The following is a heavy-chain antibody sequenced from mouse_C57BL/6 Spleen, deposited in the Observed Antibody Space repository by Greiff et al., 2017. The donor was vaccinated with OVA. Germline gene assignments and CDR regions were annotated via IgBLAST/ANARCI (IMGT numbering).Heavy chain of an antibody. CDR2: ISYDGSN. D-gene: IGHD2-1*01. CDR1: GYSITSGYY. Sequence: DVQLQESGPGLVKPSQSLSLTCSVTGYSITSGYYWNWIRQFPGNKLEWMGYISYDGSNNYNPSLKNRISITRDTSKNQFFLKLNSVTTEDTATYYCARDLLYLDYWGQGTTLTVSS. J-gene: IGHJ2*01. V-gene: IGHV3-6*01. CDR3: ARDLLYLDY.